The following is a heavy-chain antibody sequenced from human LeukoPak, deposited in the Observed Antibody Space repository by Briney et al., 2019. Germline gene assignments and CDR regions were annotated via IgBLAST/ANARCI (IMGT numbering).Heavy chain of an antibody. CDR3: VRCGSYCFDY. CDR2: INHSGST. CDR1: GGSFSGYY. D-gene: IGHD1-26*01. Sequence: SETLSLTCAVYGGSFSGYYWSWIRQPPGKGLEWIGEINHSGSTNYNPSLKSRVTISVDTSKNQFSLKLNSVTAADTAVYYCVRCGSYCFDYWGQGTLVTVSS. J-gene: IGHJ4*02. V-gene: IGHV4-34*01.